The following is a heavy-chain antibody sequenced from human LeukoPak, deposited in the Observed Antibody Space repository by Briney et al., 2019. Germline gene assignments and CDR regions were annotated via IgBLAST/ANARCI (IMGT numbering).Heavy chain of an antibody. Sequence: GGSLRLSCAASGFTFDDYAMSWVRQAPGKGLEGVSGINWNGGSTGYADSVKGRFTISRDNAKNSLYLHMNSLRAEDTALYYCARGGGVAAADPFDYWGQGTLVTVSS. CDR3: ARGGGVAAADPFDY. CDR2: INWNGGST. CDR1: GFTFDDYA. V-gene: IGHV3-20*04. D-gene: IGHD6-13*01. J-gene: IGHJ4*02.